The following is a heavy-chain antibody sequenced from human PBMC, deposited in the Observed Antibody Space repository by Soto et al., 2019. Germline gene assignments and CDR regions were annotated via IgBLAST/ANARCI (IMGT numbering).Heavy chain of an antibody. CDR3: ARAPYSSGWPTFDY. J-gene: IGHJ4*02. D-gene: IGHD6-19*01. CDR1: GFTFSSYG. V-gene: IGHV3-33*01. Sequence: QLQLVESGGGVVQPGRSLRLSCAASGFTFSSYGMHWVRQAPGKGLEWVAVIWYDGSNKYYADSVKGRFTISRDNSKNTLYLQMNSLRAEDTAVYYCARAPYSSGWPTFDYWGQGTLVTVAS. CDR2: IWYDGSNK.